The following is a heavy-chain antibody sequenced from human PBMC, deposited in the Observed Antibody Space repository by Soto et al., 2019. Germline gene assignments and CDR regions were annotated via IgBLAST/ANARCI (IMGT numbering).Heavy chain of an antibody. Sequence: SVKVSCKASGGTFSSYAISWVRQAPGQGLEWMGGIIPIFGTANYAQKFQGRVTITADESTSTAYMELSSLRSEDTAVYYCARXQCSGGSCYYYYYGMDVWGQGTTVTVSS. CDR2: IIPIFGTA. J-gene: IGHJ6*02. D-gene: IGHD2-15*01. CDR3: ARXQCSGGSCYYYYYGMDV. CDR1: GGTFSSYA. V-gene: IGHV1-69*13.